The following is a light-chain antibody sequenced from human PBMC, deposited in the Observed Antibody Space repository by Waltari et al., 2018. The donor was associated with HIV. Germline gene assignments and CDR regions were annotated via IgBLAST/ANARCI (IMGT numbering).Light chain of an antibody. CDR1: ALPKKY. V-gene: IGLV3-25*03. CDR2: KDN. Sequence: SYELTQPPSVSVSPGQTARITCSGDALPKKYAYWYQQKPGQAPVLVIYKDNERPSGIPERFSGSSSGTTAPLTISGVQAEDEADYYCQSADSSGTYVVFGGGTKLTVL. J-gene: IGLJ2*01. CDR3: QSADSSGTYVV.